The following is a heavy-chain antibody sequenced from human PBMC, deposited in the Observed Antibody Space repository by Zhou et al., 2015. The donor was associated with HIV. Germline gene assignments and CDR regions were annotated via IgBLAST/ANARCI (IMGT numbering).Heavy chain of an antibody. CDR1: GYTFTSYG. D-gene: IGHD3-3*01. V-gene: IGHV1-18*01. J-gene: IGHJ6*03. CDR3: AREYSNRITIFGVVTDHYYYYYMDV. Sequence: QVQLVQSGAEVKKPGASVKVSCKASGYTFTSYGISWVRQAPGQGLEWMGWISAYNGNTNYAQKLQGRVTMTTDTSTSTAYMELRSLRSDDTAVYYCAREYSNRITIFGVVTDHYYYYYMDVWGKGTTVTVSS. CDR2: ISAYNGNT.